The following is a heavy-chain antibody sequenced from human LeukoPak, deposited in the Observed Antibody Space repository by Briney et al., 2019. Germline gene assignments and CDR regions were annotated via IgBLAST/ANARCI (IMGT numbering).Heavy chain of an antibody. V-gene: IGHV4-59*01. CDR1: GGSIDTYY. J-gene: IGHJ4*02. CDR3: ARGRGDYGDYMDS. Sequence: PSETLSLTCTVSGGSIDTYYWSWFRQPPGKTLEWIGYINFSWSTNYNPSLKSRVTLSVDTSKNELALKLSSVTAADTAVYYCARGRGDYGDYMDSWGQGTLVIVST. D-gene: IGHD4-17*01. CDR2: INFSWST.